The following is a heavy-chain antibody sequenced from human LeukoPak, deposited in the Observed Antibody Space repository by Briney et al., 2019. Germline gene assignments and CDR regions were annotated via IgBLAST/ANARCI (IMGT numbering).Heavy chain of an antibody. CDR3: ATPNRNSSSWGGFDY. J-gene: IGHJ4*02. D-gene: IGHD6-13*01. CDR1: GYTLTELS. CDR2: FDPEDGET. Sequence: ASVKVSCKVSGYTLTELSMHWVRQAPGKGLEWRGGFDPEDGETIYARKFQGRVTMTEDTSTDTAYMELSSLRSEDTAVYYCATPNRNSSSWGGFDYWGQGTLVTVSS. V-gene: IGHV1-24*01.